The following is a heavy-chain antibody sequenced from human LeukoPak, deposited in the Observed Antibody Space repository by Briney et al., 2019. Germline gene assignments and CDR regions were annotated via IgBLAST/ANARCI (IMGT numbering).Heavy chain of an antibody. D-gene: IGHD2-2*01. CDR2: INHSGST. V-gene: IGHV4-34*01. CDR1: GGSFSGFY. J-gene: IGHJ6*03. CDR3: ARNYCSSTSCYGFYYYYYMDV. Sequence: PSETLSLTCAVYGGSFSGFYWSWIRQPPGKGLEWIGEINHSGSTNYNPSLKSRVTISVDTSKNQFSLKLSSVTAADTAVYYCARNYCSSTSCYGFYYYYYMDVWGKGTTVTVSS.